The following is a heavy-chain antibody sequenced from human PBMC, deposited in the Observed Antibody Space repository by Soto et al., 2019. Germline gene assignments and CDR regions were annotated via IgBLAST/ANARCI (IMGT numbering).Heavy chain of an antibody. CDR3: AKTGSGYDYGMDV. CDR2: ISYDGSNK. Sequence: QVQLVESGGGVVQPGRSLRLSCAASGFTFSSYGMHWVRQAPGKGLEWVAVISYDGSNKYYADSVKGRFTISRDNSKNTLYLQMNSLRAEDPAVYYCAKTGSGYDYGMDVWGQGTTVTVSS. V-gene: IGHV3-30*18. J-gene: IGHJ6*02. D-gene: IGHD1-26*01. CDR1: GFTFSSYG.